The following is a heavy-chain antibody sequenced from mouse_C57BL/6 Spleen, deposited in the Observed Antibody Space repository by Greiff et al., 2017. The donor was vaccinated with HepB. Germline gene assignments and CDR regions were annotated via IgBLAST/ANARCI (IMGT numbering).Heavy chain of an antibody. CDR1: GFTFSSYA. CDR2: ISSGGDYI. CDR3: TRDGGYYPFDY. D-gene: IGHD2-3*01. V-gene: IGHV5-9-1*02. Sequence: EVMLVESGEGLVKPGGSLKLSCAASGFTFSSYAMSWVRQTPEKRLEWVAYISSGGDYIYYADTVKGRFTISRDNARNTLYLQMSSLKSEDTAMYYCTRDGGYYPFDYWGQGTTLTVSS. J-gene: IGHJ2*01.